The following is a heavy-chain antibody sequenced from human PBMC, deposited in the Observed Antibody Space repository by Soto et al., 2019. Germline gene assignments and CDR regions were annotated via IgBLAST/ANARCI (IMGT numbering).Heavy chain of an antibody. CDR3: ARDQSYYDSSGYVTYYGMDV. V-gene: IGHV3-11*06. D-gene: IGHD3-22*01. J-gene: IGHJ6*02. Sequence: LRLSCAASGFTFSDYYMSWIRQAPGKGLEWVSYISSSSSYTNYADSVKGRFTISRDNAKNSLYLQMNSLRAEDTAVYYCARDQSYYDSSGYVTYYGMDVWGQGTTVTVSS. CDR1: GFTFSDYY. CDR2: ISSSSSYT.